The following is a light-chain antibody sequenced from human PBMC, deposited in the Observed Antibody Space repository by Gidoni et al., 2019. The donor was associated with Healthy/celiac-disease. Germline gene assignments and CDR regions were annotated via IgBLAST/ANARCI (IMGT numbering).Light chain of an antibody. J-gene: IGKJ1*01. V-gene: IGKV3-20*01. CDR3: PQYFSSPRT. CDR2: GAS. CDR1: QSVSSSY. Sequence: EIVLTQSPGTLSLSPGERATLFCRASQSVSSSYLAWYQQKPSQAPSLLIYGASSRATGIPDRFRCSGSGTDFTLTISRLDPEDFAVYYCPQYFSSPRTFGQGTKVEIK.